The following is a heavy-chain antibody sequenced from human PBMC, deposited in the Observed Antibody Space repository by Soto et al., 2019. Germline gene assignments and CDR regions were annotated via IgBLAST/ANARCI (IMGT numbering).Heavy chain of an antibody. CDR1: GFTLSGSA. Sequence: EVQLVESGGGLVQPGESLKLSCAASGFTLSGSAVHWVRQASGKGLEWVGRIRSKTHNYATDYIASVKGRFTMSRDDSNTTAYLQMNGLKTDDTAVYYCTRRGGSSSLGYWGQGTLVTVSS. D-gene: IGHD1-26*01. V-gene: IGHV3-73*02. CDR2: IRSKTHNYAT. J-gene: IGHJ4*02. CDR3: TRRGGSSSLGY.